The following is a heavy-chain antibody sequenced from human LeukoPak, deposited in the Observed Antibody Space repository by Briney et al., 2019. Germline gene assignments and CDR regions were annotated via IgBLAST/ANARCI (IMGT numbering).Heavy chain of an antibody. J-gene: IGHJ4*02. CDR2: INPNSGGT. D-gene: IGHD5-12*01. CDR1: GYTFTGYY. CDR3: ARSRYSGYDRALDY. V-gene: IGHV1-2*02. Sequence: ASVKVSCKASGYTFTGYYMHWVRQAPGQGLELMGWINPNSGGTNYAQKFQGRVTMTRDTSISTAYMELSRLRSDDTAVYYCARSRYSGYDRALDYWGQGTLVTVSS.